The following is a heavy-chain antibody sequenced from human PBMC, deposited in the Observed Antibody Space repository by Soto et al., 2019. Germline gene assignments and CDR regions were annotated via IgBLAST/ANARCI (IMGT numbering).Heavy chain of an antibody. J-gene: IGHJ3*02. CDR3: ANQRHDAFDI. CDR2: IIPIFGTA. D-gene: IGHD2-2*01. V-gene: IGHV1-69*06. CDR1: GGTFSSYA. Sequence: GASVKVSCKASGGTFSSYAISWVRQAPGQGLEWMGGIIPIFGTANYAQKFQGRVTITADTSTDTAYMELSSLRSEDTAVYYCANQRHDAFDIWGQGTMVTVSS.